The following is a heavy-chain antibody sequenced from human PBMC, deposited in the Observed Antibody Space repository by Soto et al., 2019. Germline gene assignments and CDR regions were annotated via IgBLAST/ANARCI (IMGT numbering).Heavy chain of an antibody. CDR1: DGSISSSSYY. CDR3: ARDPVGVTHFDY. CDR2: IFYMGRT. D-gene: IGHD1-26*01. V-gene: IGHV4-61*01. J-gene: IGHJ4*02. Sequence: SETMSLTCTVSDGSISSSSYYWGWIRQPPGKGLEWIGYIFYMGRTNYNPSLRSRVTMSIDTSRNQFSLKLRSVTAADTAVYYCARDPVGVTHFDYWGQGALVTVSS.